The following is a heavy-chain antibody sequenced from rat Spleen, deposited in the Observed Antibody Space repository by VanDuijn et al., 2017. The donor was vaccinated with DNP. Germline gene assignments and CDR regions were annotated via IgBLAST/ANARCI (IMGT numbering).Heavy chain of an antibody. CDR2: INPDGDKT. CDR3: ARHRTIMPYYYAMDA. D-gene: IGHD1-5*01. CDR1: GFTFRSYW. V-gene: IGHV5-58*01. Sequence: EVQLVESGGGPVQPGRSLKLSCVASGFTFRSYWMYWIRQAPGKGLEWVSSINPDGDKTYYPGSVKGRFTISRDNAENTIHLQINSLRSEDAATYYCARHRTIMPYYYAMDAWGQGASVTVSS. J-gene: IGHJ4*01.